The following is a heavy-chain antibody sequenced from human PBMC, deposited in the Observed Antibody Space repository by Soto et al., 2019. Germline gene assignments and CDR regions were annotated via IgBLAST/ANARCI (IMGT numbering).Heavy chain of an antibody. V-gene: IGHV3-33*01. D-gene: IGHD2-2*01. CDR3: ARDGDIVVVPAGGLYYGMDV. CDR2: IWYDGSNK. Sequence: SGGSLRLSCAASGFTFSSYGMHWVRQAPGKGLEWVAVIWYDGSNKYYADSVKGRFTISRDNSKNTLYLQMNSLRAEDTAVYYWARDGDIVVVPAGGLYYGMDVWGPVTTVT. J-gene: IGHJ6*02. CDR1: GFTFSSYG.